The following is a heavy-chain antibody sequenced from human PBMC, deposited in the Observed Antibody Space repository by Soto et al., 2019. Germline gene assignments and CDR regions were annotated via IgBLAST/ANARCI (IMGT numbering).Heavy chain of an antibody. Sequence: LKVSCKASGYTFTSYGISWVRQAPGQGLEWMGWISAYNGNTNYAQKLQGRVTMTTDTSTSTAYMELRSLRSDDTAVYYCARYGIEQWIHYYYYYMDVWGKGTTVTVSS. CDR3: ARYGIEQWIHYYYYYMDV. V-gene: IGHV1-18*01. CDR1: GYTFTSYG. D-gene: IGHD5-18*01. J-gene: IGHJ6*03. CDR2: ISAYNGNT.